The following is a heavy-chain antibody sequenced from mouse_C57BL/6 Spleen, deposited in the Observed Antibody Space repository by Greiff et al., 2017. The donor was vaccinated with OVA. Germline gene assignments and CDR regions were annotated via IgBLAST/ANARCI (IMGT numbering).Heavy chain of an antibody. CDR2: ISYSGST. J-gene: IGHJ1*03. V-gene: IGHV3-8*01. CDR1: GYSITSDY. Sequence: EVQLQQSGPGLAKPSQTLSLTCSVTGYSITSDYWNWIRKFPGNKLEYMGYISYSGSTYYNPSLKSRISITRDTSKNQYYLQLNSVTTEDTATYYCARFSYGSSYGWYFDVWGTGTTVTVSS. CDR3: ARFSYGSSYGWYFDV. D-gene: IGHD1-1*01.